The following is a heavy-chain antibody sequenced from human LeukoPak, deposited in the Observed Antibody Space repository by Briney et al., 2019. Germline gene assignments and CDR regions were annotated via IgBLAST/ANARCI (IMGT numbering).Heavy chain of an antibody. Sequence: GSSLRLSCAASGFTFSSQPMHWVRQTPGKGLQWVALISFDGKNKFYGDSVIGRFTISRDNTKNTLFLQMNSLRAEDMGVYYCVRPMTTTRNFEHWGQGTLVTVSS. CDR3: VRPMTTTRNFEH. J-gene: IGHJ4*02. D-gene: IGHD1-1*01. CDR1: GFTFSSQP. CDR2: ISFDGKNK. V-gene: IGHV3-30*03.